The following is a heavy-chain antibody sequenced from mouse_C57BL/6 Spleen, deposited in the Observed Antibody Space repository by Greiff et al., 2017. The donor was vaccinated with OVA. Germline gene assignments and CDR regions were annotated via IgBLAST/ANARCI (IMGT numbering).Heavy chain of an antibody. CDR3: ARGGSDYDGPLFAY. CDR2: IDPSDSYT. V-gene: IGHV1-69*01. D-gene: IGHD2-4*01. J-gene: IGHJ3*01. Sequence: VQLQQPGAELVMPGASVKLSCKASGYTFTSYWMHWVKQRPGQGLEWIGEIDPSDSYTNYNQKFKGKATLTVDKSSSTAYMQLSSLTSEDSAFYYCARGGSDYDGPLFAYWGQGTLVTVSA. CDR1: GYTFTSYW.